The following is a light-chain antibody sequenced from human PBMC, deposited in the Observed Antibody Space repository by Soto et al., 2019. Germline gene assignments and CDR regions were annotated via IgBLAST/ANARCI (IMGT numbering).Light chain of an antibody. CDR1: QSVSSN. Sequence: EIVMTQSPGTLSVSPGERATLSCRASQSVSSNLAWYQQKPCQAPRLLIYGASTRATGIPARFSGSRSGTEFTLTISGLQSEDFAVYYCQQYNNWPRTFGQGTKVEIK. V-gene: IGKV3-15*01. CDR2: GAS. J-gene: IGKJ1*01. CDR3: QQYNNWPRT.